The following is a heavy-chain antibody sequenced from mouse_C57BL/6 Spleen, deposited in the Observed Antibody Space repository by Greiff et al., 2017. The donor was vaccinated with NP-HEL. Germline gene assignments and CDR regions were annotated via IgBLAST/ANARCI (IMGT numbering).Heavy chain of an antibody. D-gene: IGHD2-4*01. J-gene: IGHJ2*01. Sequence: VQLQQPGAELVKPGASVKMSCKASGYTFTSYWITWVKQRPGQGLEWIGDIYPGSGSTNYNEKFKSKATLTVDTSSSTAYMQLSSLTSEDSAVYYCARGHYDYDGDFDYWGQGTTLTVSS. CDR2: IYPGSGST. CDR3: ARGHYDYDGDFDY. V-gene: IGHV1-55*01. CDR1: GYTFTSYW.